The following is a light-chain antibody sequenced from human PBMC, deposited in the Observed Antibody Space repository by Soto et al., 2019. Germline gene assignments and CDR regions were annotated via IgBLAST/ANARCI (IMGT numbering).Light chain of an antibody. V-gene: IGLV2-23*02. CDR3: CSYAGTSTLV. J-gene: IGLJ2*01. CDR2: EVR. CDR1: SSDVGSYEL. Sequence: QSALTQPASVSGSPGQSITISCTGTSSDVGSYELVSWYQQHPGKAPKLMIYEVRKRPSGLSNRFSGSKSGNTASLTISGLQAEDEADYYCCSYAGTSTLVFGRGTKLTVL.